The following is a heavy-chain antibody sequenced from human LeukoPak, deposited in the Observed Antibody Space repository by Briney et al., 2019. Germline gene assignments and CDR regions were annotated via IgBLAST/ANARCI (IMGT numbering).Heavy chain of an antibody. CDR3: ARDITIVGGYDAFDI. V-gene: IGHV3-13*04. CDR2: IGNAGDT. J-gene: IGHJ3*02. D-gene: IGHD1-26*01. CDR1: RFTFTNYD. Sequence: PGGSLRLSCAASRFTFTNYDMHWVRQPTGKGLEWVSTIGNAGDTYYPGSVKGRFTISRDNSKNTMYLQMNSLRAEDTAVYYCARDITIVGGYDAFDIWGQGTMVTVSS.